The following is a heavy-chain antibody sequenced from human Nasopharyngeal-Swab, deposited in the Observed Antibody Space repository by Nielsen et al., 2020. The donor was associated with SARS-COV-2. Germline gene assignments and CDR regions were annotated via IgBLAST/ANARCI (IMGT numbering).Heavy chain of an antibody. J-gene: IGHJ6*03. V-gene: IGHV4-34*01. CDR3: ARGLSGVVPSPFLGLGPYFYYYYMDV. D-gene: IGHD3-16*01. CDR1: GGSLSGSS. Sequence: SETLSLTCAVNGGSLSGSSWSWIRQPPGKGLEWIGEISHGGNTKYNPSLKSRVTVGVDMSKNQFSLKLSSVTAADTAVYYCARGLSGVVPSPFLGLGPYFYYYYMDVWGKGTTVTVSS. CDR2: ISHGGNT.